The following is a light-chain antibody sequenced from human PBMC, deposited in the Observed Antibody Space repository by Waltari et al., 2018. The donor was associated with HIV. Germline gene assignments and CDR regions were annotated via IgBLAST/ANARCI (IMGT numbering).Light chain of an antibody. V-gene: IGKV1-39*01. J-gene: IGKJ4*01. CDR3: QQCNNRPQT. CDR1: QSINSY. CDR2: GAT. Sequence: DIEMTQSPSSLSVSVGERVTITCRASQSINSYLNWYQQKPRKAPRLLIYGATTMQSGIPARFSGSGSGTDFTLTISSLQPEDFATYYCQQCNNRPQTFGGGTKVEIK.